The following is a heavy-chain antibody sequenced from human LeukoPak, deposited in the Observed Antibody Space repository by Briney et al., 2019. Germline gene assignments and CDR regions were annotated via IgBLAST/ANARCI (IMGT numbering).Heavy chain of an antibody. V-gene: IGHV3-21*04. CDR3: TSSKEIGYSYGQYYYYYYMDV. CDR1: GFTFSTYS. CDR2: ISSSSRYI. Sequence: PGGSLRLSCSASGFTFSTYSMNWVRQAPGKGLEWVSSISSSSRYIYYADSVKGRFTISRDNAKNPLYLQMNSLKTEDTAVYYRTSSKEIGYSYGQYYYYYYMDVWGKGTTVTVSS. D-gene: IGHD5-18*01. J-gene: IGHJ6*03.